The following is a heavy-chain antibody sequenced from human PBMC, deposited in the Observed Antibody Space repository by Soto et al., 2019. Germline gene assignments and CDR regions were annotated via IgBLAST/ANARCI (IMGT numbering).Heavy chain of an antibody. CDR3: AREYSSSRYFDY. Sequence: EVQLVESGGGLVQPGGSLRLSCAASGITFSTYWMHWVRQAPGKGLVWVSRINSDGSSTSYADSVKGRFTISRDNTKNTLYLQMNSLRAEDTAVYYCAREYSSSRYFDYWGQGTLVTVSS. D-gene: IGHD6-13*01. CDR2: INSDGSST. J-gene: IGHJ4*02. V-gene: IGHV3-74*01. CDR1: GITFSTYW.